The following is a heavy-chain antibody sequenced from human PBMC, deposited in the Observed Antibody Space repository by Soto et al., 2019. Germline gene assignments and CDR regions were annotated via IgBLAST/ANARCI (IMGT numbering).Heavy chain of an antibody. CDR2: ISGSGGST. D-gene: IGHD2-2*01. CDR1: GFTFSSYA. Sequence: PWGSLRLSCAASGFTFSSYAMSWVRQAPGKGLEWVSAISGSGGSTYYADSVKGRFTISRDNSKNTLYLQMNSLRAEDTAVYYCAKSVYRRSGLGPSNIVVVPAVSWDYWGQGTLVNVSS. J-gene: IGHJ4*02. CDR3: AKSVYRRSGLGPSNIVVVPAVSWDY. V-gene: IGHV3-23*01.